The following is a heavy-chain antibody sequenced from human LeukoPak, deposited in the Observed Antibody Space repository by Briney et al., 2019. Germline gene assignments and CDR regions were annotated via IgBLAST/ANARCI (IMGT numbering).Heavy chain of an antibody. Sequence: SETLSLTCNVSGGSISRYYWSWIRQPPGKGLEWIGYIYYLGNTRYSPSLKSRVIISVDTAKNQISLRLTSVTAADTAVYYCAGMDSSGYHRWTFDHWGQGTLVTVSS. D-gene: IGHD3-22*01. CDR2: IYYLGNT. CDR3: AGMDSSGYHRWTFDH. V-gene: IGHV4-59*08. CDR1: GGSISRYY. J-gene: IGHJ4*02.